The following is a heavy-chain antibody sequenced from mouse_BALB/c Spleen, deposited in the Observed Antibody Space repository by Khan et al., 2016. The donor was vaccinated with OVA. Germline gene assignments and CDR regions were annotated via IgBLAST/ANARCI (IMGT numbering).Heavy chain of an antibody. CDR1: GYTFTSYW. CDR3: ARGYFGNYEFAY. D-gene: IGHD2-1*01. J-gene: IGHJ3*01. CDR2: IFPGTGTT. V-gene: IGHV1S132*01. Sequence: QVQLQQSGAELVKPGASVKLSCKTSGYTFTSYWIQWVKQRPGQGLGWIGQIFPGTGTTYSNENFKAQATLTVDTSSSTALMQLSSLTSEDSAVYFCARGYFGNYEFAYWGQGTLVTVSA.